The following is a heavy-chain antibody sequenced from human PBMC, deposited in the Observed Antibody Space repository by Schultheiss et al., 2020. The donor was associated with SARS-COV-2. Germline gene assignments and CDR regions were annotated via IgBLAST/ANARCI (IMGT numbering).Heavy chain of an antibody. V-gene: IGHV3-30*07. CDR1: GFTFSSYA. CDR2: ICYDGSNK. CDR3: TRDHGI. D-gene: IGHD5-24*01. J-gene: IGHJ4*02. Sequence: GGSLRLSCAASGFTFSSYAMHWVRQAPGKGLEWVAVICYDGSNKYYADSVKGRFTISRDNSKNTLYLQMNSLRAEDTAVYYCTRDHGIWGQGTLVTVSS.